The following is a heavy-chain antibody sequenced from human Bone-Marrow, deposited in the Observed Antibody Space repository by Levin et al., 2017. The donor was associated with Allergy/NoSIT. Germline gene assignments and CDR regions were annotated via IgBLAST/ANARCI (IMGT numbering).Heavy chain of an antibody. D-gene: IGHD3-16*01. CDR2: LGKAGDT. V-gene: IGHV3-13*01. CDR1: GFTVSDYD. CDR3: ASGHLGLAES. Sequence: GGSLRLSCVATGFTVSDYDMHWVRQGTGKGLEWVSTLGKAGDTYYLDSVKGRFTISRDDANNSFYLQMSRLRAGDTALYYCASGHLGLAESWGQGTLVTVSS. J-gene: IGHJ5*02.